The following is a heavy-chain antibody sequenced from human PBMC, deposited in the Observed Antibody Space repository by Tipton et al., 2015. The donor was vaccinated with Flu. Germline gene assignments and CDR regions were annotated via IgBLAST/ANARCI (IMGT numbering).Heavy chain of an antibody. J-gene: IGHJ4*02. D-gene: IGHD3-22*01. Sequence: LRLSCTVSGGSISSGGYYWSWIRQHPGKGLEWIGYIYYSGSTYYNPSLKSRVTISVDTSKNQFSLKLSPVTAADTAVYYCASEGDYSDSSGPISLFYYWGQGTLVTVSS. CDR2: IYYSGST. V-gene: IGHV4-31*03. CDR1: GGSISSGGYY. CDR3: ASEGDYSDSSGPISLFYY.